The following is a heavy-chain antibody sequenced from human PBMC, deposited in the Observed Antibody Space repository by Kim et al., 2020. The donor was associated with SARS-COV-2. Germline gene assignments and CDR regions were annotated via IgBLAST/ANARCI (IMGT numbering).Heavy chain of an antibody. CDR1: GFTLSGSA. V-gene: IGHV3-73*01. D-gene: IGHD2-21*01. J-gene: IGHJ6*02. CDR2: IRSKANSYAT. Sequence: GGSLRLSCAASGFTLSGSAIHWLRQASGRGLEWVGRIRSKANSYATVYAASVKGRFTISRDDSNNTAYLQMNSLKTEDTAVYYCTSGETSGMDVWGQGTTVTVSS. CDR3: TSGETSGMDV.